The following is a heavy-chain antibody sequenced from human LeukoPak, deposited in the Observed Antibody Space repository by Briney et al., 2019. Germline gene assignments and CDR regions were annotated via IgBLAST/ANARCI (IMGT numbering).Heavy chain of an antibody. CDR1: GFTFSSYA. V-gene: IGHV3-23*01. D-gene: IGHD3-10*01. CDR2: ISGSGGST. CDR3: AKDHQPIWFGEFLSGDY. Sequence: PGGSLRLSCAASGFTFSSYAMSWVRQAPGKGLEWVSAISGSGGSTYYADSVKGRFTISRDNSKNTLYLQMNSLRAEDTAVYYCAKDHQPIWFGEFLSGDYWGQGTLVTVSS. J-gene: IGHJ4*02.